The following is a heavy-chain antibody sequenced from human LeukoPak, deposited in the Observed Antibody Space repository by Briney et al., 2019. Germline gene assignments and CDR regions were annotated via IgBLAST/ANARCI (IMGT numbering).Heavy chain of an antibody. V-gene: IGHV4-59*01. CDR1: GGSISSYY. Sequence: TSETLSLTCTVSGGSISSYYWNWIRQPPGKGLEWIGYIYYSGSTNYNPSLKSQVTISVDTSKNQFSLKLNSVTAADTAVYYCARDYGDYVGGAFDIWGQGTMVTVSS. CDR2: IYYSGST. J-gene: IGHJ3*02. D-gene: IGHD4-17*01. CDR3: ARDYGDYVGGAFDI.